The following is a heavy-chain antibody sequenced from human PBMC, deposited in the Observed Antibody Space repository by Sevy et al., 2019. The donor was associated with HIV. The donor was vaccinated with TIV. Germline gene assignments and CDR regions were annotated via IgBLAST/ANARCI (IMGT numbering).Heavy chain of an antibody. CDR2: ISSGSGTI. CDR1: GFNFRNYS. Sequence: GGSLRLSCAASGFNFRNYSMTWVRQAPGKGLDWVSYISSGSGTIHYADSVKDRFTISRDNAKNSLFLQMNSLRDEDTAIYYCARPYCSGDDCYSELVYWGQGILVTDSS. D-gene: IGHD2-15*01. J-gene: IGHJ4*02. V-gene: IGHV3-48*02. CDR3: ARPYCSGDDCYSELVY.